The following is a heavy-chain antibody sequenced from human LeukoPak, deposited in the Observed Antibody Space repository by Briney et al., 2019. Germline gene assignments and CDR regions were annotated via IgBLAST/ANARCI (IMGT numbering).Heavy chain of an antibody. Sequence: SETLSLTCAVYGGSFSGYYWSWIRQPPGKGLEWIGEINHSGSTNYNPSLKSRVTISVDTSKNQFSLKLSSVTAADTAVYYCARHRYDFWSGYYRSSCWFDPWGQGTLVTVSS. CDR3: ARHRYDFWSGYYRSSCWFDP. CDR2: INHSGST. J-gene: IGHJ5*02. V-gene: IGHV4-34*01. D-gene: IGHD3-3*01. CDR1: GGSFSGYY.